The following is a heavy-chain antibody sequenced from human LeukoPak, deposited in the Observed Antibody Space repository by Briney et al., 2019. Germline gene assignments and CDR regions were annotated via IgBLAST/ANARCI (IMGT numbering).Heavy chain of an antibody. D-gene: IGHD3-9*01. CDR2: VNTDGSST. CDR3: ARLHYDVLTGPFDY. Sequence: PGGSLRLSCAVSGFTLGSYWMHWVRQAPGQVLAWVSRVNTDGSSTTYAESVKGRFTISRESSKNTLWLQMNSLRAEDTAVYYCARLHYDVLTGPFDYWGQGTLVTVSS. J-gene: IGHJ4*02. CDR1: GFTLGSYW. V-gene: IGHV3-74*01.